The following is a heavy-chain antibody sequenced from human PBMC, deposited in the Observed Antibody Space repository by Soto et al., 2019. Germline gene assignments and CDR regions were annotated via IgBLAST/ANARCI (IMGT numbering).Heavy chain of an antibody. CDR1: GYTFSSYG. D-gene: IGHD3-10*01. V-gene: IGHV1-18*01. CDR2: ISPYNGDT. CDR3: ARAMGRGALDY. J-gene: IGHJ4*02. Sequence: GASVKVSCKASGYTFSSYGINWVRQAPGQGLEWMGRISPYNGDTNSAQNLQDRVTMTTDTSTSTAYMELRSLRSDDTAVYYCARAMGRGALDYWGEGTLVTVSS.